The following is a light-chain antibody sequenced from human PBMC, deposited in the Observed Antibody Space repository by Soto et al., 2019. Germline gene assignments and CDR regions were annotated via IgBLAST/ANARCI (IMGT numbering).Light chain of an antibody. V-gene: IGKV1-17*01. CDR3: LQRNNLPCT. CDR2: AAF. CDR1: QDIRND. J-gene: IGKJ1*01. Sequence: DIQMTQSPCALSASVGDGVTITCRASQDIRNDLDWYQQKPNKAPKRLIYAAFSLQRGVPSRFSGSGSGTEFALTIRSLQPEDSAAYYCLQRNNLPCTFGQGTKVDI.